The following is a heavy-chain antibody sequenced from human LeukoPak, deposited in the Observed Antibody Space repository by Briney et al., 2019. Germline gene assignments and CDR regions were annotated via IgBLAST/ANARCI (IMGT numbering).Heavy chain of an antibody. CDR2: MNPNSGNT. D-gene: IGHD3-22*01. Sequence: ASVKVSCKTSGYTFTAYDINWVRQATGQGPEWMGWMNPNSGNTGYAQKFQGRVTMTRDTSISTAYMELSSLTSDDTAFYYCARPYFYDISGYSFDYWGQGTLVTVSS. J-gene: IGHJ4*02. CDR3: ARPYFYDISGYSFDY. CDR1: GYTFTAYD. V-gene: IGHV1-8*01.